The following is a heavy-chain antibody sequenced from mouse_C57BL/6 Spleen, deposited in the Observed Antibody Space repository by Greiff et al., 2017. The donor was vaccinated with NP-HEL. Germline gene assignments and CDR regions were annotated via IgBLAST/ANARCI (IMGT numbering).Heavy chain of an antibody. CDR1: GYSITSGYY. D-gene: IGHD1-1*01. CDR2: ISYDGSN. V-gene: IGHV3-6*01. J-gene: IGHJ4*01. CDR3: AREQFTTVPYYAMDY. Sequence: EVQLQQSGPGLVKPSQSLSLTCSVTGYSITSGYYWNWIRQFPGNKLEWMGYISYDGSNNYNPSLKNRISITRDTSKNQFFLKLNSVTTEDTATYYCAREQFTTVPYYAMDYWGQGTSVTVSS.